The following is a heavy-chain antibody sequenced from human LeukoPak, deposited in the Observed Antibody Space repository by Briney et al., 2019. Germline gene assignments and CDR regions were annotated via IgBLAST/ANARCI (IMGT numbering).Heavy chain of an antibody. CDR1: EFTYG. Sequence: PGGSLRLSCAASEFTYGMNWVRQAPGKGLECVSAISSSGSNTYYADSVKGRFTISRDNSKNTVYLQMRNLRVEHTAVYYCAKVVAGNIDYYFDYWGQGILVAVSS. CDR3: AKVVAGNIDYYFDY. D-gene: IGHD2/OR15-2a*01. J-gene: IGHJ4*02. CDR2: ISSSGSNT. V-gene: IGHV3-23*01.